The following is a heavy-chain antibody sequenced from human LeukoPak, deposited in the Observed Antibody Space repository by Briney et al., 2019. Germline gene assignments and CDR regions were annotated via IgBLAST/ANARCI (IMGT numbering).Heavy chain of an antibody. CDR3: ARGGRIAVAGRVRSWFDP. CDR2: IWYDGSNK. J-gene: IGHJ5*02. CDR1: GFTFSSFG. Sequence: GGSLRLSCAASGFTFSSFGMHWVRQAPGKGLGWVAVIWYDGSNKYYADSVKGRFTISRDNSKNTLYLQMNSLRAEDTAVYYCARGGRIAVAGRVRSWFDPWGQGTLVTVSS. D-gene: IGHD6-19*01. V-gene: IGHV3-33*01.